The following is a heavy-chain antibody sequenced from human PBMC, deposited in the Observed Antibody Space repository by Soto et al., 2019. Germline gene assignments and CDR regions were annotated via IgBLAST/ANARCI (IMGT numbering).Heavy chain of an antibody. D-gene: IGHD3-10*01. CDR1: GGSISSYY. CDR2: IYYSGST. CDR3: ARHNYGSGSTYFDY. J-gene: IGHJ4*02. Sequence: XXTLSLPFTVSGGSISSYYWSWILQPPGKGLEWIGYIYYSGSTNYNPSLKSRVTISVDTSKNQFSLKLNSMTDADTAVYYCARHNYGSGSTYFDYWGQGTLVTVSS. V-gene: IGHV4-59*08.